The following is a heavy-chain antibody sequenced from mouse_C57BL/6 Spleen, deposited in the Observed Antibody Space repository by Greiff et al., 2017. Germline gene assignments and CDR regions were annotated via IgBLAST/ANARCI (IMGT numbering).Heavy chain of an antibody. CDR1: GYTFTSYW. V-gene: IGHV1-52*01. Sequence: QVQLQQPGAELVRPGSSVKLSCKASGYTFTSYWMHWVKQRPIQGLEWIGNIDPSDSETHYNQKFKDKATLTVDKSSSTAYMQLSSLTSEDSAVYYCARRITTVVATTSSYWYFDVWGTGTTVTVSS. CDR3: ARRITTVVATTSSYWYFDV. CDR2: IDPSDSET. D-gene: IGHD1-1*01. J-gene: IGHJ1*03.